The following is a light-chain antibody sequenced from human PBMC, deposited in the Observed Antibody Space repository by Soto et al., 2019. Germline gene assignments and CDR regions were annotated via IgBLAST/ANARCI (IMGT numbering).Light chain of an antibody. V-gene: IGKV3-15*01. CDR3: KEYIQWPPGM. CDR1: QTVRNN. Sequence: EFVLTQSPGTLSLSPGERATLSCRASQTVRNNYLAWYQQKPGQAPRLLIYDASTRATGIPDRFSGGGSGTEFTLTISSLQSEDFAVYYCKEYIQWPPGMFGPGTKVDIK. J-gene: IGKJ1*01. CDR2: DAS.